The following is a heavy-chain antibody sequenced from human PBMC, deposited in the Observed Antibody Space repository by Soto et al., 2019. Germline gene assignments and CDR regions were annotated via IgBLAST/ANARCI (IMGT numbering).Heavy chain of an antibody. V-gene: IGHV3-23*01. CDR3: AKDPGLEGIMITFGGVIGSYFDY. Sequence: VQLLESGGGLVQPGGSLRLSCAASGFTFSSYAMSWVRQAPGKGLEWVSAISGSGGSTYYADSVKGRFTISRDNSKNTLYLQMNSLRAEDTAVYYCAKDPGLEGIMITFGGVIGSYFDYWGQGTLVTVSS. CDR1: GFTFSSYA. CDR2: ISGSGGST. J-gene: IGHJ4*02. D-gene: IGHD3-16*02.